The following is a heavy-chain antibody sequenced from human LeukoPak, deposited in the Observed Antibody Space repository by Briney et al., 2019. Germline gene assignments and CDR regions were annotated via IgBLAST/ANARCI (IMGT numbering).Heavy chain of an antibody. D-gene: IGHD3-10*01. Sequence: ASVKVSCKVSGYTLTELSMHWVRQAPGEGLEWMGGFDPEDGETIYAQKFQGRVTMTEDTSTDTAYMELSSLRSEDTAVYYCATAGESRGHNWFDPWGQGTLVTVSS. CDR1: GYTLTELS. V-gene: IGHV1-24*01. CDR2: FDPEDGET. J-gene: IGHJ5*02. CDR3: ATAGESRGHNWFDP.